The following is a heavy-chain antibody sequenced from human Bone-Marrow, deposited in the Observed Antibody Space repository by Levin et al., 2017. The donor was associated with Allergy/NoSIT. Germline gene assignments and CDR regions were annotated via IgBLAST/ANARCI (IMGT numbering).Heavy chain of an antibody. CDR2: NLDKGSGT. Sequence: QRGGSLRLSCAASGFSLSSSRIHWVRQVPGKGLVWLLRNLDKGSGTSYADSVEGRFTVSRDSAKNTLYLQMNSLRGEDTAVYYCARDPGYNGHDWYFDLWGRGTLVTVSS. D-gene: IGHD5-12*01. CDR3: ARDPGYNGHDWYFDL. J-gene: IGHJ2*01. CDR1: GFSLSSSR. V-gene: IGHV3-74*01.